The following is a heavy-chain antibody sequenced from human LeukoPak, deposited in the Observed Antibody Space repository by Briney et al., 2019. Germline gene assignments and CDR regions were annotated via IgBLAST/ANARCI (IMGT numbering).Heavy chain of an antibody. Sequence: GESLRLSCAASGFTFSSYAMSWVRQAPGKGLEWVSRISGGGGTTYYAASVKGRFTISRDNSKNTLYLQINSLRAEDTAVYYCAKGSTFGDLNYFDSWGQGALVSVSS. CDR3: AKGSTFGDLNYFDS. D-gene: IGHD4-17*01. V-gene: IGHV3-23*01. CDR1: GFTFSSYA. CDR2: ISGGGGTT. J-gene: IGHJ4*02.